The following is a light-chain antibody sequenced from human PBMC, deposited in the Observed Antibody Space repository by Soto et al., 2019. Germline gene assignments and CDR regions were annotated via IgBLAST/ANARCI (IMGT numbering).Light chain of an antibody. Sequence: QSVLTQPRSVSGSPGQSVTISCTGTSSDVGAYNYVSWYQQSPGKAPQLMIYDVTKRPSGVPDRFSGSKSGNTASLTIPGLQAEDEADYYCCSYVGSYTFVFGTGTKVTVL. CDR3: CSYVGSYTFV. V-gene: IGLV2-11*01. J-gene: IGLJ1*01. CDR2: DVT. CDR1: SSDVGAYNY.